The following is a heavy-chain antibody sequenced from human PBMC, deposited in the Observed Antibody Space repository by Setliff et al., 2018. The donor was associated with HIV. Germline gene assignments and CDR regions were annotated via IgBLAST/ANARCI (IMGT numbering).Heavy chain of an antibody. Sequence: GGSLRLSCAASAFTFRTHWMSWIRQAPGKGLEWVASIKQDGSEKYFVDSVKGRFTISRDNAKDSMFLQMNSLRGEDTAVYYCATNFLYDILTGYFPYQFDQWGQGTLVTVSS. D-gene: IGHD3-9*01. CDR2: IKQDGSEK. V-gene: IGHV3-7*01. CDR3: ATNFLYDILTGYFPYQFDQ. J-gene: IGHJ4*02. CDR1: AFTFRTHW.